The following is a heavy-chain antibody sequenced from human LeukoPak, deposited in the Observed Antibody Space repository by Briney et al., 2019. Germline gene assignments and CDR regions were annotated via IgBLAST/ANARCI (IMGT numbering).Heavy chain of an antibody. J-gene: IGHJ4*02. CDR2: ISGSGGST. CDR3: VILGSMVRGVMASDY. D-gene: IGHD3-10*01. V-gene: IGHV3-23*01. CDR1: GFTFSSYW. Sequence: GGFLRLSCAASGFTFSSYWMSWVRQAPGKGLEWVSAISGSGGSTYYADSVKGRFTISRDNSKNTLYLQMNSLRAEDTAVYYCVILGSMVRGVMASDYWGQGTLVTVSS.